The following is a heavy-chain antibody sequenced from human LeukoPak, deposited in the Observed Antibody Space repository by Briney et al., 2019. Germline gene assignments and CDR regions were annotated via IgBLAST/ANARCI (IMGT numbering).Heavy chain of an antibody. V-gene: IGHV3-15*01. Sequence: GGSLRLSCAASGFTFSSAWMSWVRQAPGKGLEWVGRIKSKTDGGTTDYAAPVKGRFTISRDESKNTLYLQMNSLRAEDTAVYYCAKGAGFTRQYYFDHWGQGTLVTVSS. CDR1: GFTFSSAW. CDR2: IKSKTDGGTT. J-gene: IGHJ4*02. D-gene: IGHD2-2*01. CDR3: AKGAGFTRQYYFDH.